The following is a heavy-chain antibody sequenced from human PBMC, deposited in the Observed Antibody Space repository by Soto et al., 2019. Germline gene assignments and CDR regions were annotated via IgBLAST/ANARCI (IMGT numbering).Heavy chain of an antibody. V-gene: IGHV3-23*01. Sequence: GKGLEWVAVIRGGGSSTYYADSVKGRFTISRDNSKNTLYLQMNSLRAEDTAVYYCAKLARDYDFWSGYLDYWGQGTLVTVSS. J-gene: IGHJ4*02. CDR3: AKLARDYDFWSGYLDY. D-gene: IGHD3-3*01. CDR2: IRGGGSST.